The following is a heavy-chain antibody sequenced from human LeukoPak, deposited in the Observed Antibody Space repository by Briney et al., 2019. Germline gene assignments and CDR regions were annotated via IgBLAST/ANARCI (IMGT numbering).Heavy chain of an antibody. CDR2: TYHSGST. V-gene: IGHV4-4*02. CDR3: ARLQKRITMVRGVDWFDP. D-gene: IGHD3-10*01. CDR1: GGSISSSNW. Sequence: SETLSLTCAVSGGSISSSNWWSWVRQPPGKGLEWIGETYHSGSTNYNPSLKSRVTISVDKSKNQFSLKLSSVTAADTAVYYCARLQKRITMVRGVDWFDPWGQGTLVTVSS. J-gene: IGHJ5*02.